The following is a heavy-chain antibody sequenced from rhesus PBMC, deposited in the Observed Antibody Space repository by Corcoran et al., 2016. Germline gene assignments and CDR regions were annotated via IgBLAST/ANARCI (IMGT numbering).Heavy chain of an antibody. CDR3: ARGGEARRAAAGLFDY. J-gene: IGHJ4*01. V-gene: IGHV4-173*01. CDR1: GGSITSNY. Sequence: QVQLQESGPGLVKPSETLSLPCAVSGGSITSNYWSWIRRPPRKGLEWIGRISGSGGGTASNPSLHSRVTISTDTSKNQFSLKLSSVTAADTAVYYCARGGEARRAAAGLFDYWGQGVLVTVSS. CDR2: ISGSGGGT. D-gene: IGHD6-31*01.